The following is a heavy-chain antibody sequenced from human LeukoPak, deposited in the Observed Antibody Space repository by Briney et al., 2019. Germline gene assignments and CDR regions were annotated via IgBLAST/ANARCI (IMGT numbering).Heavy chain of an antibody. Sequence: GGSLRLTCAVSGFTFSSISLHWFRHAPGKGLEGVRVISFDGSNNKYADSVKGRFTIFRDNTKNTLYLQMNSLRAEDTAVYYCAGGLVVGTAILSSFFDYWGQGTLVTVSS. J-gene: IGHJ4*02. CDR2: ISFDGSNN. CDR3: AGGLVVGTAILSSFFDY. D-gene: IGHD2-21*02. V-gene: IGHV3-30-3*01. CDR1: GFTFSSIS.